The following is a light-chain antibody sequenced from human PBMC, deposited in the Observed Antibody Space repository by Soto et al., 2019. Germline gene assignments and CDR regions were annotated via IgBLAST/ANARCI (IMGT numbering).Light chain of an antibody. Sequence: IVMTHSPASLSVSLGEGVTLSCRASQSVSHKSAWYQPRPGQGPRLLIFDASTRAPGVPDMFSGSGSGTGLTTTIISMQSADCAVYFCEQYYNCLSVTFGGGT. CDR3: EQYYNCLSVT. V-gene: IGKV3-15*01. CDR2: DAS. J-gene: IGKJ4*01. CDR1: QSVSHK.